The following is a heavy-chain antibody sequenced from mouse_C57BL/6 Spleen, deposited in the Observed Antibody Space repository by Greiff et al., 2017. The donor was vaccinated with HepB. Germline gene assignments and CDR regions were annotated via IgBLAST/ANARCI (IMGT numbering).Heavy chain of an antibody. CDR3: ARSLSDGYYEGYYAMDY. V-gene: IGHV1-39*01. CDR1: GYSFTDYN. CDR2: INPNYGTT. Sequence: EVKLQQSGPELVKPGASVKISCKASGYSFTDYNMNWVKQSNGKSLEWIGVINPNYGTTSYNQKFKGKATLTVDQSSSTAYMQLNSLTSEDSAVYYCARSLSDGYYEGYYAMDYWGQGTSVTVSS. D-gene: IGHD2-3*01. J-gene: IGHJ4*01.